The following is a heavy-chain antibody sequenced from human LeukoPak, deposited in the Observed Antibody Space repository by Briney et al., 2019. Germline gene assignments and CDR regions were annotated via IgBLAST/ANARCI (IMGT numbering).Heavy chain of an antibody. J-gene: IGHJ5*02. CDR2: ISSSSSYI. CDR3: ARDGVLRYFDWLSGYNWFDP. D-gene: IGHD3-9*01. V-gene: IGHV3-21*01. Sequence: GGYLRLSCAASGFTFSSYSMNWVRQAPGKGLEWVSSISSSSSYIYYADSVKGRFTISRDNAKNSLYLQMNSLRAEDTAVYYCARDGVLRYFDWLSGYNWFDPWGQGTLVTVSS. CDR1: GFTFSSYS.